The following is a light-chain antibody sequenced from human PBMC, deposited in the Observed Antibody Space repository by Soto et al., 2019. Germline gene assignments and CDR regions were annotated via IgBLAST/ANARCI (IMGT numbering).Light chain of an antibody. J-gene: IGKJ1*01. CDR2: GAS. CDR3: QQYGSSPWT. CDR1: QSVSSSY. V-gene: IGKV3-20*01. Sequence: EIVLTQSPGTLSLSPGERATLSCRASQSVSSSYLAWYQQKPGQAPRPLIYGASSRAIGIPDRFSGSGSGTDFTLTISRLEPEDFAVYYCQQYGSSPWTFGQGTQWIS.